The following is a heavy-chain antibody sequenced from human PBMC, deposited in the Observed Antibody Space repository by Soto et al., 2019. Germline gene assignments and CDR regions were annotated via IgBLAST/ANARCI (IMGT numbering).Heavy chain of an antibody. CDR3: ARGAYVISSEAFGI. CDR1: GYIFTDYG. D-gene: IGHD1-26*01. J-gene: IGHJ3*02. V-gene: IGHV1-18*01. CDR2: IIGFSGNS. Sequence: QLQLVQSGAEVRKPGASVEVSCKTSGYIFTDYGINWVRQAPGQGLEWMGWIIGFSGNSKYAQKVQGRVTMTTDTATRPANMVLRSLRSDVRAVYYCARGAYVISSEAFGIWGYGTMVIVSP.